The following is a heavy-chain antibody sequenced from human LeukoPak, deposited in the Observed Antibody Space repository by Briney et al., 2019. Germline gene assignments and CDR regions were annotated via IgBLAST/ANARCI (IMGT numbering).Heavy chain of an antibody. V-gene: IGHV1-69*04. CDR2: IIPILGIA. CDR1: GGTFSSYA. J-gene: IGHJ4*02. D-gene: IGHD6-19*01. CDR3: ARHMAVAGDNNGGYFDY. Sequence: SVKVSCKASGGTFSSYAISGVRQAPGQGLEWMGRIIPILGIANYAQKFQGRVTITADKSTSTAYMELSSLRSEDTAVYYCARHMAVAGDNNGGYFDYWGQGTLVTVSS.